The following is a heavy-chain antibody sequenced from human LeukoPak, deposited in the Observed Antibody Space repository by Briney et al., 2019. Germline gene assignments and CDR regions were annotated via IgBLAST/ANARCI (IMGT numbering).Heavy chain of an antibody. CDR1: GFTFSSYA. Sequence: PGGSLRLSCAASGFTFSSYAMNWVRQVPAKGLEWVSGVSGNGGRTDYADSVKGRFTISRDNSKNSLFLQMNSLRAEDTAIYYCAKGVSGHYDILTGNDYWGQGTLVTVSS. CDR2: VSGNGGRT. D-gene: IGHD3-9*01. CDR3: AKGVSGHYDILTGNDY. V-gene: IGHV3-23*01. J-gene: IGHJ4*02.